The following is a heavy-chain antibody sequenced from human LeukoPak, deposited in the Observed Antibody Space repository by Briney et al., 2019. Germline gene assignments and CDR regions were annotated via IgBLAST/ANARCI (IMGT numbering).Heavy chain of an antibody. CDR1: GYTFTDYY. D-gene: IGHD3-22*01. CDR2: ITPNSGAT. CDR3: ARVSRFFYDSSGDFDY. V-gene: IGHV1-2*02. J-gene: IGHJ4*02. Sequence: ASVKVSCKASGYTFTDYYMHWVRQAPGQGLEWMGWITPNSGATKYAQKFRGRVSMTRDTSINTAYMELSRLRSDDTAIYYCARVSRFFYDSSGDFDYWGQGTLVTVSS.